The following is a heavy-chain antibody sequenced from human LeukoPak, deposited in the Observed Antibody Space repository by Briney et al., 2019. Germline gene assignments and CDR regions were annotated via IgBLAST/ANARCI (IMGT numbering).Heavy chain of an antibody. D-gene: IGHD4-11*01. V-gene: IGHV3-23*01. CDR3: ARVASRLTTVTYFDY. Sequence: GGSLRLSCAASGFTFSSYAMSWVRQAPGKGLEWVSAISGSGGSTYYADSVKGRFTISRDNAKNSLYLQMNSLRAEDTAVYYCARVASRLTTVTYFDYWGQGTLVTVSS. CDR2: ISGSGGST. CDR1: GFTFSSYA. J-gene: IGHJ4*02.